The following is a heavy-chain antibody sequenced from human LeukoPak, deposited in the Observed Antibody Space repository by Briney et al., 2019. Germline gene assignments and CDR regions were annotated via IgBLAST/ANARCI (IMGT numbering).Heavy chain of an antibody. CDR3: ARDSGLRWFGENYYYMDV. D-gene: IGHD3-10*01. J-gene: IGHJ6*03. V-gene: IGHV3-23*01. CDR2: ISGSGDTT. CDR1: GFTFSSYE. Sequence: GGSLRLSCAASGFTFSSYEMNWVRQAPGKGLEWVSIISGSGDTTYYADSVKGRFTISRDNSKNTLYLQMGSLRGEDTAVYYCARDSGLRWFGENYYYMDVWGKGTTVTISS.